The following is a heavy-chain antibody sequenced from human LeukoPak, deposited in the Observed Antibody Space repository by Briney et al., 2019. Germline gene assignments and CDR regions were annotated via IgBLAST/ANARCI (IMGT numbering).Heavy chain of an antibody. Sequence: GGSLRLSCAASGFGFTAAWMSWVRQAPGKGLEWVSYISSSSSTIYYPDSVKGRFTISRDNAKTSLYLQMNSLRAEDTAVYYCARDYDSSGYPDYWGQGTLVTVSS. CDR2: ISSSSSTI. D-gene: IGHD3-22*01. CDR3: ARDYDSSGYPDY. V-gene: IGHV3-48*01. J-gene: IGHJ4*02. CDR1: GFGFTAAW.